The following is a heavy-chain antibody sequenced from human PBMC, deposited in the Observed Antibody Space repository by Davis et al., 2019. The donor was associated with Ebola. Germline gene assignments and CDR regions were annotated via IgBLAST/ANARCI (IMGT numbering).Heavy chain of an antibody. J-gene: IGHJ4*02. V-gene: IGHV3-21*04. CDR2: ISSSSSYI. CDR3: AKDISVEIWHLGEFDY. Sequence: GESLKISCAASGFTFSNYAMSWVRQAPGKGLEWVSSISSSSSYIYYADSVKGRFTISRDNAKHSLYLQMNSLRAEDTALYYCAKDISVEIWHLGEFDYWGQGTLVTVSS. D-gene: IGHD3-16*01. CDR1: GFTFSNYA.